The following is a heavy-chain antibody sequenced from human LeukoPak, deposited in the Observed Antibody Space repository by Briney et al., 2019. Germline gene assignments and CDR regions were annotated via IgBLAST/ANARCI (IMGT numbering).Heavy chain of an antibody. V-gene: IGHV3-48*04. Sequence: GGSLRLSCAASGLTFKIAWMSGVRQAPGKGLEWVSYISSSGSTIYYADSVKGRFTISRDNAKNSLYLQMNSLRAEHTAVYYCARAGDSSGYYYDLGAFDIWGQGTMVTVSS. D-gene: IGHD3-22*01. CDR3: ARAGDSSGYYYDLGAFDI. CDR2: ISSSGSTI. CDR1: GLTFKIAW. J-gene: IGHJ3*02.